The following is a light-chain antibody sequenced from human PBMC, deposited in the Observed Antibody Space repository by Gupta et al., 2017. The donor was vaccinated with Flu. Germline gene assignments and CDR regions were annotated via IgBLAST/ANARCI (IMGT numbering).Light chain of an antibody. CDR1: QSISGW. V-gene: IGKV1-5*03. CDR2: KAS. J-gene: IGKJ1*01. Sequence: DIQMTQSPSTLSGFVGDRVTITCRASQSISGWLAWYQQKPGKAPKLLIFKASNLESGIPSRFSGSGSGTEFTLTISSLQPDDFATYYCHQDDSYPRTFGQGTKVEVK. CDR3: HQDDSYPRT.